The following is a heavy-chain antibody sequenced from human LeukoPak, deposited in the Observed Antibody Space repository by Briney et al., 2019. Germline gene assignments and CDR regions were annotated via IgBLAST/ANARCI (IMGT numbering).Heavy chain of an antibody. J-gene: IGHJ4*02. CDR3: ARLDYCDYARFDY. CDR1: GGSISSSSYY. Sequence: SSETLSLTCTVSGGSISSSSYYWGWIRQPPGKGLEWIGSIYYSGSTYYNPSLKSRVAISVDTSKNQFSLKLSSVTAADTAVHYCARLDYCDYARFDYWGQGTLVTVSS. V-gene: IGHV4-39*01. CDR2: IYYSGST. D-gene: IGHD4-17*01.